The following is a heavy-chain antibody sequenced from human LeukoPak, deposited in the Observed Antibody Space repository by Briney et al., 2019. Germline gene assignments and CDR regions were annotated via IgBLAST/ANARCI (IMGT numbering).Heavy chain of an antibody. D-gene: IGHD3-16*01. V-gene: IGHV3-30*02. Sequence: GGSLRLSCAASGFTFSSYGMHWVRQAPGKGLEWVAFIRYDGSNKYYADSVKGRFTISRDNSKNTLYLQMNSLRAEDTAVYYCAKDGEITFGGVMISYFDYWGQGTLVTVSS. CDR2: IRYDGSNK. CDR3: AKDGEITFGGVMISYFDY. J-gene: IGHJ4*02. CDR1: GFTFSSYG.